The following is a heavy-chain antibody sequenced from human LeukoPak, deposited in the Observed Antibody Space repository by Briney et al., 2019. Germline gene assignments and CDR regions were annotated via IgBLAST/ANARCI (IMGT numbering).Heavy chain of an antibody. CDR1: GGTFSSYA. CDR2: IIPILGIA. V-gene: IGHV1-69*04. Sequence: SVKVSCKASGGTFSSYAISWVRQAPGQGLEWMGRIIPILGIANYAQKFQGRVTITTDTSTSTAYMELRSLRSDDTAVYYCAREWLATGTVDYWGQGTLVTVSS. D-gene: IGHD6-19*01. CDR3: AREWLATGTVDY. J-gene: IGHJ4*02.